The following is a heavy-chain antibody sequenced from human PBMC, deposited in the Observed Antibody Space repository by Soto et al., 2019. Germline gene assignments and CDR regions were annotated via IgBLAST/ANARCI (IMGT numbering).Heavy chain of an antibody. Sequence: SAEVSCKASGYTFTSYAMHWVRQAPGQGLEWMGGIIPIFGTANYAQKFQGRVSITADHSTSTVYMELSRLKSDDTAVYFCATDSNYDVSNSFWGQGTLVTVSS. D-gene: IGHD3-3*01. J-gene: IGHJ4*02. CDR3: ATDSNYDVSNSF. CDR2: IIPIFGTA. V-gene: IGHV1-69*13. CDR1: GYTFTSYA.